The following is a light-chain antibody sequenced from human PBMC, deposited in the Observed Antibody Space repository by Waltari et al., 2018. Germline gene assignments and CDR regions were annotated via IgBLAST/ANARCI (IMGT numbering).Light chain of an antibody. V-gene: IGKV3-20*01. J-gene: IGKJ1*01. Sequence: ELVLTQSPGTLSLSPGESATLSCRTSQSVTRALAWYPQKPGQAPRLLIYGASNRATGIPDRFSGSGSGTDFSLTISSLEPEDFAVYYCQHYLRLPVTFGQGTKVEVK. CDR2: GAS. CDR3: QHYLRLPVT. CDR1: QSVTRA.